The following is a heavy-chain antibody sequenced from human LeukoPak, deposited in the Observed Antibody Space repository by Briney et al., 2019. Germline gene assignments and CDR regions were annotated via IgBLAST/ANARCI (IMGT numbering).Heavy chain of an antibody. CDR2: IWYDGSNK. Sequence: GRSLRLSCAASGFTFSSYGMHWVRQAPGKGLEWVAVIWYDGSNKYYADSVKGRFTISRDNSKNTLYLQMNSLRAEDTAVYYCVRGGSGWSAPDYWGQGTLVTVSS. CDR1: GFTFSSYG. V-gene: IGHV3-33*01. CDR3: VRGGSGWSAPDY. D-gene: IGHD6-19*01. J-gene: IGHJ4*02.